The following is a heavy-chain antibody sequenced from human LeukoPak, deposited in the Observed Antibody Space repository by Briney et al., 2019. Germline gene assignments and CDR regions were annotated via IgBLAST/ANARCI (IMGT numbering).Heavy chain of an antibody. J-gene: IGHJ4*02. Sequence: GGSLRLSCAASGFTVSSNYMSWVRQAPGKGLEWVSVIYSGGSTYYADSVKGRFTISRDNSKNTLYLQMNGLRAEDTAVYYCARGPIVGASPLDYWGQGTLVTVSS. V-gene: IGHV3-66*01. D-gene: IGHD1-26*01. CDR3: ARGPIVGASPLDY. CDR2: IYSGGST. CDR1: GFTVSSNY.